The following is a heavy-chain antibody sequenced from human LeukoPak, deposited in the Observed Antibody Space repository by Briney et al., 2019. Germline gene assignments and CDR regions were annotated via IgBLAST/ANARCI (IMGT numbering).Heavy chain of an antibody. D-gene: IGHD3-10*01. CDR2: ITSSSGTI. Sequence: GGSLRLSCAASGFTVSSNYMSWVRQAPGKGLEWVSYITSSSGTISYADSVKGRFTVSRDNAKNSLYLQMNSLRDEDTAIYYCARVVYGSGTHYDSWGQGTLVTVSS. V-gene: IGHV3-48*02. CDR3: ARVVYGSGTHYDS. J-gene: IGHJ4*02. CDR1: GFTVSSNY.